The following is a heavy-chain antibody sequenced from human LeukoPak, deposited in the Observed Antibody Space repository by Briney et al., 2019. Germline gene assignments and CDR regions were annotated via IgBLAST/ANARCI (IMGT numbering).Heavy chain of an antibody. J-gene: IGHJ4*02. Sequence: SETLSLTCTVSGGSISSYYWTWIRQPPGKGLEWIGFIYYSGSTNYSPSLKSRVTISVDTSKNQFSLKLSSVTAADTAVYYCARKANWGPYCDYWGQGTLVTVSS. CDR1: GGSISSYY. CDR2: IYYSGST. CDR3: ARKANWGPYCDY. V-gene: IGHV4-59*01. D-gene: IGHD7-27*01.